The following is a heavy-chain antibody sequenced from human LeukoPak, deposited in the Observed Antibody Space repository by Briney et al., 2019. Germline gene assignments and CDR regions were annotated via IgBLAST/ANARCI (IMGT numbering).Heavy chain of an antibody. J-gene: IGHJ4*02. Sequence: GGSLRLSCAVSGFTFSSHEMNWVRQAPGKGLEWVSYTSSSGRTIYYADSVRGRFTISRDSAKNSLYLQMSSLRVEDTAVYYCARRAIAEGFDYWGQGTLVTVSS. D-gene: IGHD6-13*01. V-gene: IGHV3-48*03. CDR3: ARRAIAEGFDY. CDR1: GFTFSSHE. CDR2: TSSSGRTI.